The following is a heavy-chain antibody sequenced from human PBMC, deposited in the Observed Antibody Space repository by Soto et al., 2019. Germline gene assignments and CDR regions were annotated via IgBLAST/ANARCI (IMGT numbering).Heavy chain of an antibody. CDR1: GFSLTTSGVG. J-gene: IGHJ4*02. Sequence: QITLKESGPTVVNPTETLTLTCTFSGFSLTTSGVGVGWVRQSPGKAPEWLALIYWDDDKRYSTSLNSRLIITKDTSKNHVVLTMANVDPADTATYYCAHRVLRTVFGLVTTTAIYFDFWGPGTPVVVSS. CDR2: IYWDDDK. D-gene: IGHD3-3*01. CDR3: AHRVLRTVFGLVTTTAIYFDF. V-gene: IGHV2-5*02.